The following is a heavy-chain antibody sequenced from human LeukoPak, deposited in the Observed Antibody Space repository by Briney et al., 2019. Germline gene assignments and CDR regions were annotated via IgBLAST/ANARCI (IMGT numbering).Heavy chain of an antibody. CDR2: IREKVNSYTT. D-gene: IGHD3-3*01. CDR3: AKAFCSEKQCTLDS. V-gene: IGHV3-72*01. J-gene: IGHJ4*02. CDR1: GFTFSAHY. Sequence: HSGGSLRLSCAASGFTFSAHYMDWVRQAPGKGLEWVGRIREKVNSYTTVYAASVKGRFTISRDDSTNSVFLQMNSLKTEDTAVYYCAKAFCSEKQCTLDSWGQGTLVSVSS.